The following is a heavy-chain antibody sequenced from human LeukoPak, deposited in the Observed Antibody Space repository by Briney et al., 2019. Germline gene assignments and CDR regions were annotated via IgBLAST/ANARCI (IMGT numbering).Heavy chain of an antibody. J-gene: IGHJ4*02. V-gene: IGHV3-30*03. CDR2: ISYDGPNK. CDR3: AGNYGPYYFDY. Sequence: PGRSLRLSCAASGFTFNSYGMHWVRQAPGKGLEWVAVISYDGPNKYYADSVKGRFTISRDNSKNTLYLQMNSLRAEDTAVYYCAGNYGPYYFDYWGQGTLVTVSS. D-gene: IGHD3-10*01. CDR1: GFTFNSYG.